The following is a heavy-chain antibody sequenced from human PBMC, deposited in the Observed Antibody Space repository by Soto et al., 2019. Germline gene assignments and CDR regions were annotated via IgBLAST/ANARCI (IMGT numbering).Heavy chain of an antibody. CDR2: INPNSGGT. Sequence: ALMNRSWKAAAYTNTGDYMHCRRQDPGQGLEWMGWINPNSGGTNYAQKFQGRVTMTRDTSISTAYMELSRLRSDDTAVYYCASLGYCSSTSCYHFYYGMDVWGQGTTVTVSS. J-gene: IGHJ6*02. D-gene: IGHD2-2*01. CDR1: AYTNTGDY. CDR3: ASLGYCSSTSCYHFYYGMDV. V-gene: IGHV1-2*02.